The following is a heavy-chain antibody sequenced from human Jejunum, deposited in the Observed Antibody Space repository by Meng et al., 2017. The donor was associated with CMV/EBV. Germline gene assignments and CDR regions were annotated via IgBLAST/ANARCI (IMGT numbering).Heavy chain of an antibody. V-gene: IGHV3-23*01. J-gene: IGHJ6*02. CDR3: ARGGVKVYYFNAMDV. CDR2: IGDSGDRT. Sequence: INKYAMNWVRQAPGKGLQWVDAIGDSGDRTYYADSEKGRFTSSRDNSKNTLYLQMNSLRAEDTAVYYCARGGVKVYYFNAMDVWGQGTPVTVSS. CDR1: INKYA. D-gene: IGHD3-10*01.